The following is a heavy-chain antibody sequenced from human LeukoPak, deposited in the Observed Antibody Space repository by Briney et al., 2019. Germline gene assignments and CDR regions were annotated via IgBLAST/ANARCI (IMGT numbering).Heavy chain of an antibody. CDR2: IKQDGSEK. D-gene: IGHD3-10*01. CDR3: AKDYGSGSYSFDY. V-gene: IGHV3-7*01. CDR1: GFTFSSYW. Sequence: GGSLRLSCAASGFTFSSYWMSWVRQAPGKGLEWVANIKQDGSEKYYVDSVKGRFTISRDNAKNSLYLQMNSLRAEDTAVYYCAKDYGSGSYSFDYWGQGTLVTVSS. J-gene: IGHJ4*02.